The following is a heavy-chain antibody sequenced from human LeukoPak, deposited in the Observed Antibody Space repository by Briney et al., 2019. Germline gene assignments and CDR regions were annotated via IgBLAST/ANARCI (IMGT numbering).Heavy chain of an antibody. CDR1: GGSISNYY. CDR3: ARVLEGVTIFGVVIMNAFDI. Sequence: SETLSLTCTVSGGSISNYYWSWTRQPPGKGLEWIGYIYYIGSTNYNPSLKSRVTTSVDTSKNQFSLKLSSVTAADTAVYYCARVLEGVTIFGVVIMNAFDIWGQGTMVTVSS. V-gene: IGHV4-59*01. J-gene: IGHJ3*02. CDR2: IYYIGST. D-gene: IGHD3-3*01.